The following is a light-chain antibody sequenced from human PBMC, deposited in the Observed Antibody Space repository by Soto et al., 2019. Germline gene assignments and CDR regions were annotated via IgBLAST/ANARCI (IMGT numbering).Light chain of an antibody. Sequence: DLVMTQTPLSLPVTPGEPASISCRSSQSLLDSDDGNTYLDWYLQNQGQSPQLLIYTPSYRASGVTDSFSGSGSGTDFTLKISRVEAEDVGVYYCMQRIEFHWTFGQGTKLEIK. CDR1: QSLLDSDDGNTY. J-gene: IGKJ2*01. CDR2: TPS. CDR3: MQRIEFHWT. V-gene: IGKV2-40*01.